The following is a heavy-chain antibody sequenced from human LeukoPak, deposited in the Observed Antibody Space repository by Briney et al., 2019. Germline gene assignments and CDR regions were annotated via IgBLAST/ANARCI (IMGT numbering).Heavy chain of an antibody. CDR3: ASVAVAEGVYYFDY. CDR2: INHSGST. V-gene: IGHV4-34*01. CDR1: GGSISSYY. J-gene: IGHJ4*02. Sequence: SETLSLTCTVSGGSISSYYWSWIRQPPGKGLEWIGEINHSGSTNYNPSLKSRVTISVDTSKNQFSLKLSSVTAADTAVYYCASVAVAEGVYYFDYWGQGTLVTVSS. D-gene: IGHD6-19*01.